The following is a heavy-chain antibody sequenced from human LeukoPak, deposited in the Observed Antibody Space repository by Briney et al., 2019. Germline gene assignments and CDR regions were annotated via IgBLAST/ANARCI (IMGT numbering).Heavy chain of an antibody. D-gene: IGHD2-2*01. CDR2: ISAYNGKT. J-gene: IGHJ6*02. V-gene: IGHV1-18*01. CDR3: ARDALMNRPAATLSKYYYYYYGMDV. CDR1: GYTFTSYG. Sequence: ASVKVSCKASGYTFTSYGISWVRQAPGQGLEGMGWISAYNGKTNYAQKLQGRVTMTTDTSTSTAYMELRSLRSDDTAVYYCARDALMNRPAATLSKYYYYYYGMDVWGQGTTVTVSS.